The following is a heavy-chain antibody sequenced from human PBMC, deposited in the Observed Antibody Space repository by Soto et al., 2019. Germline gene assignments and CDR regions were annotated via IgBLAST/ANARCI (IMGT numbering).Heavy chain of an antibody. D-gene: IGHD5-18*01. V-gene: IGHV4-61*08. CDR3: ARITVDTYMINWFDP. Sequence: SETCPSPALSMVAPSAVGTMTGARSGSPPGKGLEWIGCSYYCGSTNYSPSLKSRDSISLETSMNQFSLRLTSVTAADTAEYYCARITVDTYMINWFDPWGQGTLVTVSS. J-gene: IGHJ5*02. CDR2: SYYCGST. CDR1: VAPSAVGTMT.